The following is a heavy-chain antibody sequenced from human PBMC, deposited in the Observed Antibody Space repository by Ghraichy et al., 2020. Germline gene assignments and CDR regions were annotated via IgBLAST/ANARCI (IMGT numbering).Heavy chain of an antibody. J-gene: IGHJ4*02. CDR2: IKNKVDGGTT. V-gene: IGHV3-49*03. D-gene: IGHD6-6*01. CDR1: GFTFGDYA. CDR3: TRDRPIDY. Sequence: GVLRLSCTASGFTFGDYAMSWFRQAPGKGLEWVGFIKNKVDGGTTEYAASVKGRFTISRDDSKSIAYLQMNSLKTEDTAVYYCTRDRPIDYWGQGTLVTVSS.